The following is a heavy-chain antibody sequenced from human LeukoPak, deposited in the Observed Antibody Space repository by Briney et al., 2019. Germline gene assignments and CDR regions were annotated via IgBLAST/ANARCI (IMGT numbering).Heavy chain of an antibody. V-gene: IGHV1-2*02. CDR2: INPNSGGT. J-gene: IGHJ4*02. CDR1: GYTFTGYY. Sequence: ASVKVSCKASGYTFTGYYMHWVRQAPGQGLEWMGWINPNSGGTNYAQKFQGRVTMTRDTSISTAYMELSRLRSDDTAVYYCARERPRSYFPGDYWGQGTLVTFSS. D-gene: IGHD2/OR15-2a*01. CDR3: ARERPRSYFPGDY.